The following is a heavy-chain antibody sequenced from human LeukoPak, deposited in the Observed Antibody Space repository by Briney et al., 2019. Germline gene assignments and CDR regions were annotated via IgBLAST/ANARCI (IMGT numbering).Heavy chain of an antibody. CDR1: GGSISSGHYY. V-gene: IGHV4-61*10. D-gene: IGHD3-10*01. CDR2: ISSRGTS. Sequence: SETLSLTCIVSGGSISSGHYYWNWIRQSAGKGLEWIGYISSRGTSTYNPSLKSPVTISKDTSKNQFSLRLNSVTAADTAVYYCARAWFGELFFDYWGQGALVTVSS. CDR3: ARAWFGELFFDY. J-gene: IGHJ4*02.